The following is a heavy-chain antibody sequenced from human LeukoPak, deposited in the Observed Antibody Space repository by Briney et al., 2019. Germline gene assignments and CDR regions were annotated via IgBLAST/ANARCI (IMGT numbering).Heavy chain of an antibody. Sequence: GGSLRLSCAASGFTFSDYYMSWIRQAPGKGLEWVSALSGGGDSTYYVDSVKGRFTTSRDNSKNTLYLQMNSLRAEDTAVYYCAKGSSNGRPYYFDYWGQGALVTVSS. D-gene: IGHD2-8*01. V-gene: IGHV3-23*01. CDR1: GFTFSDYY. J-gene: IGHJ4*02. CDR2: LSGGGDST. CDR3: AKGSSNGRPYYFDY.